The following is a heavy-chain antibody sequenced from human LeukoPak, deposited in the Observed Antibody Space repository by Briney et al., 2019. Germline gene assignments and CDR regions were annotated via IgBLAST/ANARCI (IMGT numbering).Heavy chain of an antibody. CDR3: AREGGYSSGWFPFDY. D-gene: IGHD6-19*01. J-gene: IGHJ4*02. V-gene: IGHV4-59*01. Sequence: PSETLSLTCTVSGGSISSYYWSWIRQPPGKGLEWIGYIYYSGSTNYNPSLKSRVTISVGTSKNQFSLKLSSVTAADTAVYYCAREGGYSSGWFPFDYWGQGTLVTVSS. CDR2: IYYSGST. CDR1: GGSISSYY.